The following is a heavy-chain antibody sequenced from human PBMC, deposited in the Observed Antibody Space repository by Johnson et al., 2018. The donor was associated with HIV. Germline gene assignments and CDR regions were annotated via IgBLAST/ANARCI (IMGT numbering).Heavy chain of an antibody. CDR2: IWYDGSSK. CDR1: GFTFSSYG. J-gene: IGHJ3*02. Sequence: QVQLVESGGGLVKPGGSLRLSCAASGFTFSSYGMHWVRQAPGKGLEWVAVIWYDGSSKYYADSVKGRFTISRDNAKNSLYLQMNSLRGEDTAVYYCARDLGGHAFDIWGQGTMVTVSS. CDR3: ARDLGGHAFDI. V-gene: IGHV3-33*01. D-gene: IGHD3-16*01.